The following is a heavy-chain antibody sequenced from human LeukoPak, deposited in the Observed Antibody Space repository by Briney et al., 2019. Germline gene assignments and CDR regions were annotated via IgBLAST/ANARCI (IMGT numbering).Heavy chain of an antibody. Sequence: PGGSLRLSCTVSGFTVSSDSMSWVRQALGKGLEWVSFIYGGGSTHYSDSVKGRFTISRDNSKNTLYLQMNSLRAEDTAVYYCARRAGAYSHPYDYWGQGTLVTVSS. V-gene: IGHV3-53*01. CDR1: GFTVSSDS. CDR2: IYGGGST. D-gene: IGHD4/OR15-4a*01. J-gene: IGHJ4*02. CDR3: ARRAGAYSHPYDY.